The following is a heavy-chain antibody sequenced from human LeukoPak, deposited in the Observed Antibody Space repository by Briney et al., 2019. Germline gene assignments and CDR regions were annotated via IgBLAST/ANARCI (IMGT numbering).Heavy chain of an antibody. CDR2: INPNSGGT. V-gene: IGHV1-2*02. D-gene: IGHD2-15*01. J-gene: IGHJ5*02. Sequence: GASVTVSCKASGYTFTGYYMHWVRQAPGQGLEWMGWINPNSGGTNYAQKFQGRVTMTRDTSISTAYMELSRLRSDDTAVYYCARDRERYCSGGSCYWFDPWGQGTLVTVSS. CDR1: GYTFTGYY. CDR3: ARDRERYCSGGSCYWFDP.